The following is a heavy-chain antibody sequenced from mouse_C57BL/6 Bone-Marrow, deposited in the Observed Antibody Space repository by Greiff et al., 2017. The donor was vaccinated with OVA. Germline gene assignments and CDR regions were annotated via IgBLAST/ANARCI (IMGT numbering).Heavy chain of an antibody. CDR1: GYTFTSYW. V-gene: IGHV1-64*01. J-gene: IGHJ2*01. CDR2: IHPNSGST. D-gene: IGHD1-1*01. CDR3: ARHPTTVVDY. Sequence: QVHVKQSGAELVKPGASVKLSCKASGYTFTSYWMHWVKQRPGQGLEWIGMIHPNSGSTNYNEKFKSKATLTVDKSSSTAYMQLSSLTSEDSAVYYCARHPTTVVDYWGQGTTLTVSS.